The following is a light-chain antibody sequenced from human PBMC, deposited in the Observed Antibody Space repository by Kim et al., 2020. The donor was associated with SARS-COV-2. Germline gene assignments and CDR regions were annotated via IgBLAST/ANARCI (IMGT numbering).Light chain of an antibody. V-gene: IGLV2-14*04. CDR1: TSDVGGYNY. CDR3: LSYTSTSTYV. Sequence: GQAITSSSTGTTSDVGGYNYVSWYQQHPGKVPKLLIVDVSQRPSGVSNRFSGSKSGNTASLTIAGLQAGDEADYYCLSYTSTSTYVFGSGTKVTVL. CDR2: DVS. J-gene: IGLJ1*01.